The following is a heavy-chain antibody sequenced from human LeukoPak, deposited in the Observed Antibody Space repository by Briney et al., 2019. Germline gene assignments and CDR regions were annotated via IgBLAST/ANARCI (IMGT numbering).Heavy chain of an antibody. J-gene: IGHJ4*02. CDR3: ASGYYDILTGYLC. V-gene: IGHV4-38-2*02. D-gene: IGHD3-9*01. Sequence: SETLSLTCTVSGYSISSGYYWGWIRQPPGKGLGRIGSIYHSGSTYYNPSLKSRVTISVDTSKNQFSLKLSSVTAADTAVYYCASGYYDILTGYLCWGQGTLVTVSS. CDR1: GYSISSGYY. CDR2: IYHSGST.